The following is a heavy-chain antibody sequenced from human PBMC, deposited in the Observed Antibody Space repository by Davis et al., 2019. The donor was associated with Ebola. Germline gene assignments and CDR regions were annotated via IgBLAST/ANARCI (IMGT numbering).Heavy chain of an antibody. CDR1: GFTFSSYW. Sequence: GESLKISCAASGFTFSSYWMSWVRQAPGKGLEWVAVISYDGSNKYYADSVKGRFTISRDNSKNTLYLQMNSLRAEDTAVYYCAKDRGGMDVWGQGTTVTVSS. CDR3: AKDRGGMDV. J-gene: IGHJ6*02. V-gene: IGHV3-30*18. CDR2: ISYDGSNK. D-gene: IGHD3-10*01.